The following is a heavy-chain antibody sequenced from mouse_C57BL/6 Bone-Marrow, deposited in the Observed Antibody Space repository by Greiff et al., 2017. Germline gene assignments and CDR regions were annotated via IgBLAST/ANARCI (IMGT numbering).Heavy chain of an antibody. CDR2: IDPSDSEA. CDR3: ARARFITPVDDMDD. Sequence: QVQLQQPGAELVRPGSSVKLSCKASGYTFTSYWMHWVKQRPIQGLEWMGNIDPSDSEAHSTQKFKDKATLTVDKSSSTAYMHLSSLTSEDSAVYFGARARFITPVDDMDDWGPGTSVTVSS. V-gene: IGHV1-52*01. J-gene: IGHJ4*01. D-gene: IGHD1-1*01. CDR1: GYTFTSYW.